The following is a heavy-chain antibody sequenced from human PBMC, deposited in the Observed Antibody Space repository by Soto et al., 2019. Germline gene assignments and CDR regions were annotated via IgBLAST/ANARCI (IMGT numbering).Heavy chain of an antibody. J-gene: IGHJ4*02. V-gene: IGHV3-23*01. Sequence: GGSLRLSCAAPGFTFSSYSMNWVRQAPGKGLDWVSAIGGSGGSTYYADSVKGRFTISRDNSKNTLYLQMNSLRAEDTAVYYCAKVPRMTNFDYWGQGTLVTVSS. CDR1: GFTFSSYS. CDR2: IGGSGGST. CDR3: AKVPRMTNFDY.